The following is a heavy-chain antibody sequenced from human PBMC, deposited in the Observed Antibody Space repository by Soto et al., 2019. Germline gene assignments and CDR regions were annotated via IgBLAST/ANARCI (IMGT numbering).Heavy chain of an antibody. CDR2: IYPGDSDI. J-gene: IGHJ4*02. CDR3: ARHTNYFGPDY. D-gene: IGHD3-10*01. V-gene: IGHV5-51*01. Sequence: GESLKISCKSSGYIFTNYWIGWVRQMPEKGLEWMGIIYPGDSDIRYSPSFQGQVTISADKSINTAYLQWSSLKASDTAMNYCARHTNYFGPDYWGLGTLVTVSS. CDR1: GYIFTNYW.